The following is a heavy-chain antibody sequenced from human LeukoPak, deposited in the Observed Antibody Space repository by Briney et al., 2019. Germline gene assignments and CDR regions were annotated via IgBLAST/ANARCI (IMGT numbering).Heavy chain of an antibody. Sequence: SETLSLTCTVSGGSISSGDYYWSWIRQPPGKGLEWIGYIYYSGSTYYNPSLKSRVTISVDRSKNQFSLKLSSVTAADTAVYYCARDPYCSSTSCYPQFDYWGQGTLVTVSS. V-gene: IGHV4-30-4*01. D-gene: IGHD2-2*01. CDR3: ARDPYCSSTSCYPQFDY. J-gene: IGHJ4*02. CDR1: GGSISSGDYY. CDR2: IYYSGST.